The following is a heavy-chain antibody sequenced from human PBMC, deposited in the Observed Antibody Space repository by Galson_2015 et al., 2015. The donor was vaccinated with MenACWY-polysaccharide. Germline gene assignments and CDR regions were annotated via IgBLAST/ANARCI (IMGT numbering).Heavy chain of an antibody. CDR3: ARGIISRVRGVGITSSWFDP. V-gene: IGHV3-74*01. D-gene: IGHD3-10*01. Sequence: SLRLSCAASGFTFSDYWMHWARQAPGKGLVWVSRINSDGSGTSYADSVKGRFTISRDNAKNTLYLQMNSLRAEDTAVYYCARGIISRVRGVGITSSWFDPRGQGTLVIVSS. CDR1: GFTFSDYW. CDR2: INSDGSGT. J-gene: IGHJ5*02.